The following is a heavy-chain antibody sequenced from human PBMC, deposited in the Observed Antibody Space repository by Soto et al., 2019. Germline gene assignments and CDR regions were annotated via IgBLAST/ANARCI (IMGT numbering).Heavy chain of an antibody. J-gene: IGHJ3*02. Sequence: ASVKVSCKASGYTFTSYDINWVRQATGQGLEWMGWMNPNSGNTGYAQKFQGRVTMTRNTSISTAYMELSSLRSGDTAVYYCARADIVVVPAAMSAFDIWGQGTMVTVSS. CDR2: MNPNSGNT. CDR3: ARADIVVVPAAMSAFDI. V-gene: IGHV1-8*01. CDR1: GYTFTSYD. D-gene: IGHD2-2*01.